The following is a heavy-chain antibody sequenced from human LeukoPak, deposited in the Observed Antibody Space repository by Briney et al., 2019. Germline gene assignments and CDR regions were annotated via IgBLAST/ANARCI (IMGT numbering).Heavy chain of an antibody. CDR2: IYYSGST. CDR3: ARGGVVVVVAGRPRNWFDP. CDR1: GGSISSSSYY. V-gene: IGHV4-39*07. Sequence: SETLSLTCTVSGGSISSSSYYWGWIRQPPGKGLEWIGSIYYSGSTYYNPSLKSRVTISVDTSKNQFSLKLSSVTAADTAVYYCARGGVVVVVAGRPRNWFDPWGQGTLVTVSS. D-gene: IGHD2-15*01. J-gene: IGHJ5*02.